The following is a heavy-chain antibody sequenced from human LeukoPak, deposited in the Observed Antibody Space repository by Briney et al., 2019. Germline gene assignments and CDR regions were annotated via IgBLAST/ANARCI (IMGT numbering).Heavy chain of an antibody. CDR1: GFTFDDYA. CDR2: ISWNSGSI. CDR3: ARDSPWFDP. J-gene: IGHJ5*02. Sequence: GGSLRLSCAASGFTFDDYAMHWVRQAPGKGLEWVSGISWNSGSIGYADSVKGRFTISRDNAKNSLYLQMNSLRAEDTAVYYCARDSPWFDPWGQGTLVTVSS. V-gene: IGHV3-9*01.